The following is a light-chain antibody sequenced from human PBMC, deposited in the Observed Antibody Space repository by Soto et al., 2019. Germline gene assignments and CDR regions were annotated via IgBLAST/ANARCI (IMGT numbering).Light chain of an antibody. Sequence: EIVMTQSPATLSVSPGERATLSCRASQSVSSNLAWYQQKPGQAPRLLIYGASTRATGIPARFSGSGSGTEFTLXIXSLQSXXFAVYYCQQYNNWPPGTFGQGTKVEIK. CDR3: QQYNNWPPGT. V-gene: IGKV3-15*01. CDR1: QSVSSN. J-gene: IGKJ1*01. CDR2: GAS.